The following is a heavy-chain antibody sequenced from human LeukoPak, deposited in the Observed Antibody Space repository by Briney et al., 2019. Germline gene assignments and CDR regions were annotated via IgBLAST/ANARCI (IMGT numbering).Heavy chain of an antibody. V-gene: IGHV4-59*01. CDR2: IYYSGST. J-gene: IGHJ4*02. CDR3: ARWNVWEFDY. D-gene: IGHD3-16*01. CDR1: GGSISSYY. Sequence: SETLSLTRTVSGGSISSYYWSWIRQPPGKGLEWIGYIYYSGSTNYNPSLKSRVTISVDTSKNQFSLKLSSVTAADTAVYYCARWNVWEFDYWGQGTLVTVSS.